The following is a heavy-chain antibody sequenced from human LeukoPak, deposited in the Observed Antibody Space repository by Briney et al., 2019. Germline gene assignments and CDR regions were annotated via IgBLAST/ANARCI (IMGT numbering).Heavy chain of an antibody. J-gene: IGHJ6*02. CDR1: GFTFSSYG. Sequence: GGSLRLSCAAPGFTFSSYGMHWVRQAPGKGLEWVAVISYDGSNKYYADSVKGRFTISRDNSKNTLYLQMNSLRAEDTAVYYCAKDRVGCSTSCYRGYYNYYYGMDVWGQGTTVTVSS. D-gene: IGHD2-2*02. CDR2: ISYDGSNK. CDR3: AKDRVGCSTSCYRGYYNYYYGMDV. V-gene: IGHV3-30*18.